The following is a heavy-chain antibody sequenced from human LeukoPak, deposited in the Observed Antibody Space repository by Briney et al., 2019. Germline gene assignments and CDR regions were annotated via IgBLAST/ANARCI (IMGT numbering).Heavy chain of an antibody. CDR1: GGSFSGYY. J-gene: IGHJ5*02. Sequence: SETLSLTCAVYGGSFSGYYWSWIRQPPGKGLEWVGEINHSGSTNYNPSLKSLITISVATSKNQCSLKLSSVTAAETAVYCGERGGMIFGVALTRLNWFCPWGQGTPGTVSP. CDR3: ERGGMIFGVALTRLNWFCP. D-gene: IGHD3-3*01. CDR2: INHSGST. V-gene: IGHV4-34*01.